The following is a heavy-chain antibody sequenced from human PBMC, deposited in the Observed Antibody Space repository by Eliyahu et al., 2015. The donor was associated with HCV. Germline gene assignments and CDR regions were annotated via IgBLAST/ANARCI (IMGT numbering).Heavy chain of an antibody. CDR3: AKGDNAGY. Sequence: EVQLLESGGGLVQPGGSLXLXCAASGXTFSRFAMNXVRQAPGKGLEWVSTISGSGAGTYYADSMKGRFTISRDNSKNTLYLQMNSLRAEDTAIYYCAKGDNAGYWAQGTLVTVSS. V-gene: IGHV3-23*01. D-gene: IGHD1-14*01. CDR1: GXTFSRFA. CDR2: ISGSGAGT. J-gene: IGHJ4*02.